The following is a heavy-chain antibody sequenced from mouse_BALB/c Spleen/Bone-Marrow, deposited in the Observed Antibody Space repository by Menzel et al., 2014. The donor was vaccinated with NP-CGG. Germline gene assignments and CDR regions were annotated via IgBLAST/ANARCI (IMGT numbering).Heavy chain of an antibody. V-gene: IGHV1-54*01. D-gene: IGHD2-12*01. CDR2: INPGSGGT. J-gene: IGHJ4*01. CDR1: GYAFTNYL. CDR3: ARLRRGGFYTMDY. Sequence: QVQLQQSGAEVVRPGTSVKVSCKASGYAFTNYLIEWVKQRPGQGLEWIGVINPGSGGTNYNEKFKGKATLTADKSSSTAYKQFSSLTSDDSAVYFCARLRRGGFYTMDYWGQGTSVTVSS.